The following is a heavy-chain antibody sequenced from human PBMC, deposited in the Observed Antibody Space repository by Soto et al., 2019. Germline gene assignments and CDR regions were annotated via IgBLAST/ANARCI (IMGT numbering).Heavy chain of an antibody. Sequence: VKVSCKASGYTFTSYDINWVRQATGQGLEWMGWMNPNSGNTGYAQKFQGRVTMTRNTSISTAYMELSSLRSEDTAVYYCARVYDFWSGSDYWGQGTLVTVSX. D-gene: IGHD3-3*01. CDR1: GYTFTSYD. CDR2: MNPNSGNT. V-gene: IGHV1-8*01. CDR3: ARVYDFWSGSDY. J-gene: IGHJ4*02.